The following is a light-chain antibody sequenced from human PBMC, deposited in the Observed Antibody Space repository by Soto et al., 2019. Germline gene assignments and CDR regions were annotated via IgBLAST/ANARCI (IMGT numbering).Light chain of an antibody. Sequence: EIVMTQSPATLSVSPGERATLSCRASQSVSSNLARYQQKPGQAPRLLIYGAFTRATGIPARFRGSGSGTEFTLTISSLQSEDFAVYYCQQYNNWPPPLTFGGGTKVEIK. CDR1: QSVSSN. V-gene: IGKV3-15*01. J-gene: IGKJ4*01. CDR2: GAF. CDR3: QQYNNWPPPLT.